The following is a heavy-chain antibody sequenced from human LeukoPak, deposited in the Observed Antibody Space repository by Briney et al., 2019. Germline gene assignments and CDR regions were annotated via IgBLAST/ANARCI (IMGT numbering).Heavy chain of an antibody. Sequence: GASVKVSCKASGYTFTDRYIHWVRQAPGQGLEWMGWINPNSGGTNYAQKFQGRVTMTRDTSISTAYMELSRLRSDDTAVYYCARDGIVVVPAALDFDYWGQGTLVTVSS. CDR3: ARDGIVVVPAALDFDY. CDR2: INPNSGGT. J-gene: IGHJ4*02. D-gene: IGHD2-2*01. V-gene: IGHV1-2*02. CDR1: GYTFTDRY.